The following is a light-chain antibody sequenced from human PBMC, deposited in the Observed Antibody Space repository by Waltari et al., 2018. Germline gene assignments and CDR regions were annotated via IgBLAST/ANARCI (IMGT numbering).Light chain of an antibody. J-gene: IGLJ2*01. CDR3: ATWDDSLNGPV. CDR1: NSNIGRNT. Sequence: QSVLTQPPAASETPGQRVTISCSGSNSNIGRNTVTWYQQLPGTAPQLIVYNNFQRPSGVPDRYSASKSGTSASLAILGVRPEDEADYYCATWDDSLNGPVFGGGTKLTVL. CDR2: NNF. V-gene: IGLV1-44*01.